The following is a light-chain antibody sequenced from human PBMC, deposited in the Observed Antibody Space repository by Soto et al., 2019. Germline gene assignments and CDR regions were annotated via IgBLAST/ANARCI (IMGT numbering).Light chain of an antibody. CDR1: QRLSASD. CDR2: GAS. J-gene: IGKJ4*01. V-gene: IGKV3-20*01. Sequence: EIVLTQSPGTLSLSPGQRATLSCRASQRLSASDIAWYQQKPGQAPRLLIYGASSRATDIPDRFSGSGSGTDFTLTISRLEPEDFAVYYCQQYGSSPLTFGGGTKVDI. CDR3: QQYGSSPLT.